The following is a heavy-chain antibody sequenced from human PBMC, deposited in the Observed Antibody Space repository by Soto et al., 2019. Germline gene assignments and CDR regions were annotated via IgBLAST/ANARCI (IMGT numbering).Heavy chain of an antibody. CDR1: GYTFTSYG. CDR2: ISAYNGNT. J-gene: IGHJ4*02. Sequence: ASVKVSCKASGYTFTSYGISWVRQAPGQGLEWMGWISAYNGNTNYAQKLQGRVTMTTDTSTSTAYMELRSLRSDDTAVYYCARDGTAYCGGDCPLHFDYWGQGTLVTVSS. V-gene: IGHV1-18*01. D-gene: IGHD2-21*02. CDR3: ARDGTAYCGGDCPLHFDY.